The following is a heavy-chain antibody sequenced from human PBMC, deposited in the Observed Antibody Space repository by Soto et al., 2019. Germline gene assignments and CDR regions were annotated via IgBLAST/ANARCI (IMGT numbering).Heavy chain of an antibody. CDR3: ARDLGVVAARPRWFDP. J-gene: IGHJ5*02. V-gene: IGHV1-18*01. CDR1: GYTFTSYG. Sequence: ASVKVSCKASGYTFTSYGISWVRQAPGQGLEWMGWISAYNGNTNYAQKLQGRVTMTTDTSTSTAYMELRSLRSDDTAVYYCARDLGVVAARPRWFDPWGQGTLITVSS. CDR2: ISAYNGNT. D-gene: IGHD6-6*01.